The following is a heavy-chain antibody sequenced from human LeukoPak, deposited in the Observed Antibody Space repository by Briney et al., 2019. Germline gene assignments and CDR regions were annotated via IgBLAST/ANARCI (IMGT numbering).Heavy chain of an antibody. V-gene: IGHV1-3*03. CDR2: IDAGNGKT. J-gene: IGHJ5*02. CDR3: ARDLDYGGNSNWFDP. CDR1: GYSFTNYP. D-gene: IGHD4-23*01. Sequence: ASVKVSCKASGYSFTNYPIHWVRQAPGQRLEWMGWIDAGNGKTIYSQDFQGRVTITSDTSASTAYMELSSLKSDDMAVYYCARDLDYGGNSNWFDPWGQGTLVTVSS.